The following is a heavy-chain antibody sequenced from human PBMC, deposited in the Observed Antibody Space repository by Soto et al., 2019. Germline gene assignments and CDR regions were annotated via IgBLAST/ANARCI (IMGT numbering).Heavy chain of an antibody. D-gene: IGHD2-2*01. CDR2: IGTSAST. J-gene: IGHJ4*02. Sequence: DVRLLESGGGLVQPGGSLRLSCAASGFTFSSYSMSWVRQAPGKGLEWVSTIGTSASTYYGDSVRGRFTSSRDNSRNKLYLQMNSLRAEDTAVYYCADLSRYCTSSNCDWGQGTLVTVSS. CDR3: ADLSRYCTSSNCD. V-gene: IGHV3-23*01. CDR1: GFTFSSYS.